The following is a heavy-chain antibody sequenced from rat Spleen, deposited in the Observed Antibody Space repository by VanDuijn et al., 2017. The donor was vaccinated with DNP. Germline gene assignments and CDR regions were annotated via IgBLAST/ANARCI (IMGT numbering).Heavy chain of an antibody. CDR2: INGAGNT. CDR3: AIQLGVFDY. J-gene: IGHJ2*01. Sequence: EVLLQESGPGLVKPSQSLSLTCSVSGFSITNNFKWSWIRKFPGNKLEWMGYINGAGNTNYNPSLKSRISITRDTSKNQFFLQVNSVTTEDSATYYCAIQLGVFDYWGQGVLVTVSS. CDR1: GFSITNNFK. V-gene: IGHV3-3*01. D-gene: IGHD5-1*01.